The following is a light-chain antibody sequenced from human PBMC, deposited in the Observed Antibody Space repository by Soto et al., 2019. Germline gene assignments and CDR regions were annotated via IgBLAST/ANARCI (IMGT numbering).Light chain of an antibody. J-gene: IGKJ4*01. Sequence: ASIGDRVTITCRASQAISNWLVWYQQKPGKAPKILIFAASTLQVGVPSRFSGSGSGTDFTLTITNLQPEDFATYSCQQANSFPLTFGGGTKVDIK. V-gene: IGKV1-12*01. CDR1: QAISNW. CDR2: AAS. CDR3: QQANSFPLT.